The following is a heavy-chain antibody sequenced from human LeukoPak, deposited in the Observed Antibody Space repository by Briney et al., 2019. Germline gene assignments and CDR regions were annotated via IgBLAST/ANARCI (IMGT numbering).Heavy chain of an antibody. D-gene: IGHD6-19*01. CDR2: ISAYNGNT. J-gene: IGHJ5*02. V-gene: IGHV1-18*01. Sequence: ASVKVSCKASGYTFTSYGISWVRQAPGQGLERMGWISAYNGNTNYAQKLQGRVTMTTDTSTSTAYMELRSLRSDDTAVYYCARAGYSSGWSWVRVWFDPWGQGTLVTVSS. CDR1: GYTFTSYG. CDR3: ARAGYSSGWSWVRVWFDP.